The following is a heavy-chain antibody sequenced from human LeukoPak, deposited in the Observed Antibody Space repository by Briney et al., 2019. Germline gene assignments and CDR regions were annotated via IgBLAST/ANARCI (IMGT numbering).Heavy chain of an antibody. CDR3: ARTYYDFWSGYYKTGDYYYYGMDV. CDR2: INPNSGXX. J-gene: IGHJ6*02. D-gene: IGHD3-3*01. V-gene: IGHV1-2*02. Sequence: ASVKVSCKASGYTFTXYYMHWVRQAPGXGXEWMGWINPNSGXXNYAQKFQGRVTMTRDTSSSTAYMELSRLRSDDTAVYYCARTYYDFWSGYYKTGDYYYYGMDVWGQGTTVTVSS. CDR1: GYTFTXYY.